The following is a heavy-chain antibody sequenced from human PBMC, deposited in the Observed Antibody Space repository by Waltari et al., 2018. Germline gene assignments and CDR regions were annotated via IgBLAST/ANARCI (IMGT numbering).Heavy chain of an antibody. V-gene: IGHV4-34*01. Sequence: QVQLQQWGAGLLKPSETLSLTCAVYGGSFSGYYWSWLRQPPGKGLEWIGEINHSGSTNHNRSLKSRVTVSVNNSKNQFPLNRGSVTAADTALYYCAGGFYPGSDSSSSLWGYWGQGTLVTVSS. CDR1: GGSFSGYY. CDR2: INHSGST. J-gene: IGHJ4*02. D-gene: IGHD6-6*01. CDR3: AGGFYPGSDSSSSLWGY.